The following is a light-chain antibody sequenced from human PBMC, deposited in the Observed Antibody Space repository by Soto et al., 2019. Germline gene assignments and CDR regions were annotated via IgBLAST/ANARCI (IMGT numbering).Light chain of an antibody. CDR2: GAS. Sequence: IVLTQSPGTLSLSPGERATLSCRASQSVSSSYLAWYPQKPGQAPRLLIYGASSRATGIPDRFSGSGSGTNFTLTISRLEPEDFAVYYCQQYGISPLTFGGGTKVEIK. J-gene: IGKJ4*01. CDR1: QSVSSSY. V-gene: IGKV3-20*01. CDR3: QQYGISPLT.